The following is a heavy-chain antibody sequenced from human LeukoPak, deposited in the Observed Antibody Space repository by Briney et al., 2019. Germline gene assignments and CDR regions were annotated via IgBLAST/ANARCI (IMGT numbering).Heavy chain of an antibody. CDR1: GGSISSGGYY. D-gene: IGHD1-26*01. Sequence: SETLSLTCAVSGGSISSGGYYWSWIRQHPGKGLEWIGYIYYSGSTYYNPSLKSRVTISVDTSKNQFSLKLSSVTAADTAVYYCAREVRSRGSYGWSDPWGQGTLVTVSS. V-gene: IGHV4-31*11. CDR2: IYYSGST. CDR3: AREVRSRGSYGWSDP. J-gene: IGHJ5*02.